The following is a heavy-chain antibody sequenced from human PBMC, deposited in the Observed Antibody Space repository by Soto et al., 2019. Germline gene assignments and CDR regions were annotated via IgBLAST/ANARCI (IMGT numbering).Heavy chain of an antibody. CDR3: ARAYIGENWFDP. J-gene: IGHJ5*02. CDR1: GGTFSSYA. V-gene: IGHV1-69*13. Sequence: ASVKVSCKASGGTFSSYAISWVRQAPGQGLEWMGGIIPIFGTANYAQKFQGRVTITADESTSTAYMELSSLRSEDTAVYYCARAYIGENWFDPWGQGTLVTVSS. D-gene: IGHD2-15*01. CDR2: IIPIFGTA.